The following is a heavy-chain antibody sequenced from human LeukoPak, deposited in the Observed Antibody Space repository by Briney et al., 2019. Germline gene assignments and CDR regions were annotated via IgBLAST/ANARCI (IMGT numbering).Heavy chain of an antibody. Sequence: GASVKVSCKASGGTFSSYAISWVRQAPGQGLEWMGGIIPIFGTANYAQKFQGRVTITADESTSTAYMELSSLRSEDTAVYYCARAGRGYCSSTSCYDAFDIWVQGTMVTVSS. CDR3: ARAGRGYCSSTSCYDAFDI. D-gene: IGHD2-2*01. CDR2: IIPIFGTA. V-gene: IGHV1-69*13. CDR1: GGTFSSYA. J-gene: IGHJ3*02.